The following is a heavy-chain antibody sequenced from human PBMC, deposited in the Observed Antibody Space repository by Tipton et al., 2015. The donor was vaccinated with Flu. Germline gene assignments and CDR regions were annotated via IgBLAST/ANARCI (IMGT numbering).Heavy chain of an antibody. CDR2: ISSSGIPI. CDR3: ARDKTNILRYFEAGMDV. D-gene: IGHD3-9*01. V-gene: IGHV3-11*01. J-gene: IGHJ6*02. CDR1: GFTLTDYY. Sequence: SLRLSCAASGFTLTDYYMSWVRQAPGKGLEWVSLISSSGIPIYYADSVKGRFTISRDSAENSLFLQMSSLRAEDTAVYYCARDKTNILRYFEAGMDVWGQGTTVTVSS.